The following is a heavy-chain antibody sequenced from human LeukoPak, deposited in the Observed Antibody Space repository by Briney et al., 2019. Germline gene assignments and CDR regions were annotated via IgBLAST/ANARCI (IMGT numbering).Heavy chain of an antibody. CDR2: INPSGGST. CDR3: ARGTWFGEHWFDP. V-gene: IGHV1-46*01. D-gene: IGHD3-10*01. CDR1: GYTFTSYY. J-gene: IGHJ5*02. Sequence: ASVKVSYKASGYTFTSYYMHWVRQAPGQGLEWMGIINPSGGSTSYAQKFQGRVTMTRDMSTSTVYMELSSLRSEDTAVYYCARGTWFGEHWFDPWGQGTLVTVSS.